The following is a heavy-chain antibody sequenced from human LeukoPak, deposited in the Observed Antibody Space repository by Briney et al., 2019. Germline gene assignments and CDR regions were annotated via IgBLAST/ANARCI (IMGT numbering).Heavy chain of an antibody. Sequence: SETLSLTCAVYGGSFSGYYWSWIRQPPGKGLEWIGGINHSGSTNYNPSLKSRVTISVDTSKNQFSLKLSSVTAADTAVYYCARGRQRITMVRGVMKYFDYWGQGTLVTVSS. D-gene: IGHD3-10*01. CDR3: ARGRQRITMVRGVMKYFDY. CDR2: INHSGST. V-gene: IGHV4-34*01. J-gene: IGHJ4*02. CDR1: GGSFSGYY.